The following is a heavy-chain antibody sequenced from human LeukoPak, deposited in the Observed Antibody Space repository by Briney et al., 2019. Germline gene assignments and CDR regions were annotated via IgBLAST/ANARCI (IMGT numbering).Heavy chain of an antibody. Sequence: PGGSLRLSCAASGFTFSSYEMNWVRQAPGKGLEWVSYISGSGSNIYYADSVKGRFTISRDNAKNSLYLQMNSLRAEDSGVYYCARDYKEAFDIWGQGTMVTVSS. V-gene: IGHV3-48*03. D-gene: IGHD5-24*01. CDR3: ARDYKEAFDI. CDR2: ISGSGSNI. J-gene: IGHJ3*02. CDR1: GFTFSSYE.